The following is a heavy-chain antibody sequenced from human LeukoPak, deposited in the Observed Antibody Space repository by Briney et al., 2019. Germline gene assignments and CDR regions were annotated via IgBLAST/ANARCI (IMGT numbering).Heavy chain of an antibody. V-gene: IGHV3-21*01. CDR3: ARKQLAREAWAFDI. CDR1: GFTFSSYS. Sequence: GGSLRLSCAASGFTFSSYSMNWVRQAPGKGLEWVSSISSSSSYIYYADSVKGRFTISRDNAKNSLYLQMNSLRAEDTAVYYCARKQLAREAWAFDIWGQGTMVTVSS. CDR2: ISSSSSYI. D-gene: IGHD6-6*01. J-gene: IGHJ3*02.